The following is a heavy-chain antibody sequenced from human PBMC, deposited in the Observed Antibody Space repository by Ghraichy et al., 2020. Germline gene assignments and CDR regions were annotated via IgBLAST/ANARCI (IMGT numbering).Heavy chain of an antibody. D-gene: IGHD4-11*01. Sequence: GGSLRLSCVASGFTFRSFWMSWVRQAPGKGLEWVATIRKNGRKTYNVESVKGRFIISRDNAKNSLHLQMNSLRADDTAVYYCVREVTGYYSNRYYYYYDMDVWGQGTTDTVS. CDR1: GFTFRSFW. CDR2: IRKNGRKT. J-gene: IGHJ6*02. CDR3: VREVTGYYSNRYYYYYDMDV. V-gene: IGHV3-7*01.